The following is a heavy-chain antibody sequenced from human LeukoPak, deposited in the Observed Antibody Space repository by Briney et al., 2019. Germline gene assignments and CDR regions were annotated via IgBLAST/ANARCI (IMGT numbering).Heavy chain of an antibody. V-gene: IGHV3-11*01. CDR3: VRGGLFYFDY. D-gene: IGHD2-21*01. J-gene: IGHJ4*02. Sequence: GGSLRLSCATSGFTFSDYSMSWVRQAPGKGLEWLSYITSGGTTIYYAGSVKGRSTISRDNAKNSLHLQMSILRAEDTAVYYCVRGGLFYFDYWGQGTLVTVSS. CDR2: ITSGGTTI. CDR1: GFTFSDYS.